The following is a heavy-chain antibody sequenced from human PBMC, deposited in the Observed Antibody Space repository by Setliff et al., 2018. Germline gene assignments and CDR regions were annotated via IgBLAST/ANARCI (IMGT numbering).Heavy chain of an antibody. CDR1: GVSISSYY. V-gene: IGHV4-4*07. CDR2: IYTSGST. J-gene: IGHJ6*03. Sequence: SETLSLTCTVSGVSISSYYWSWIRQPAGKGLEWIGRIYTSGSTNYNPSLKSRVTMSVDTSKNQFSLKLSSVTAADTAVYYCARAGGGRSFTAYYYYYYMDVWGKGTTVNVSS. CDR3: ARAGGGRSFTAYYYYYYMDV. D-gene: IGHD3-16*01.